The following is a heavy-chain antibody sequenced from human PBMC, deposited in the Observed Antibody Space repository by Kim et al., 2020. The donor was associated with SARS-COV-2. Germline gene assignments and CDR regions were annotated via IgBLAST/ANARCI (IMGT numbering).Heavy chain of an antibody. CDR2: ISGSGGTT. CDR1: GFTFSNYG. J-gene: IGHJ4*02. CDR3: AKPPPPGN. V-gene: IGHV3-23*01. Sequence: GGSLRLSCAASGFTFSNYGMSWVRQAPGKGLEWVSYISGSGGTTTYADSVKGRFTVSRDNSKNTLYLQMSSLRAEDTAIYYCAKPPPPGNWGRGIEATV.